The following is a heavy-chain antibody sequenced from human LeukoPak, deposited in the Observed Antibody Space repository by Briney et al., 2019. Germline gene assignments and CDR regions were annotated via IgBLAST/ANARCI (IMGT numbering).Heavy chain of an antibody. V-gene: IGHV1-46*01. Sequence: ASVKVSCTASGFTFSTYYMHWLRQAPGQGPEWMGVINPSGSATVYAQKFQGRVNMTRDTSTSTVYMELSSLTSDDTAVYYCARVGYDFDDWGQGTLVSVSS. CDR1: GFTFSTYY. D-gene: IGHD1-1*01. CDR2: INPSGSAT. J-gene: IGHJ4*02. CDR3: ARVGYDFDD.